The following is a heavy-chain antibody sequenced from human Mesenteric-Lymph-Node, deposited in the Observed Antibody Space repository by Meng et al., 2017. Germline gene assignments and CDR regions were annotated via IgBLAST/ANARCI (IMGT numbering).Heavy chain of an antibody. J-gene: IGHJ4*02. CDR2: ISGSGGST. D-gene: IGHD4-17*01. CDR3: AKSPYGDYYNAGDY. V-gene: IGHV3-23*01. Sequence: GESLKISCAASGFTFSSYAMSWVRQAPGKGLEWVSAISGSGGSTYYADSVKGRFTIARDNSKNTLYLQMHSLRAEDTAVYYCAKSPYGDYYNAGDYWGQGTLVTVSS. CDR1: GFTFSSYA.